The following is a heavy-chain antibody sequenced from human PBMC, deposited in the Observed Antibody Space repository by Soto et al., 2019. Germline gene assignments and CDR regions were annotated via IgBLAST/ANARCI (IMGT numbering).Heavy chain of an antibody. J-gene: IGHJ6*02. Sequence: ASVKVSCKASGYTFTSYDINWVRQATGHGLEWMGWMNPNSGNTGYAQKFQGRVTMTRNTSISTAYMELSSLRSEDTAVYYCARGNYYDRSGYYLSRFLDYGMDVWGQGTTVTVSS. CDR2: MNPNSGNT. V-gene: IGHV1-8*01. D-gene: IGHD3-22*01. CDR3: ARGNYYDRSGYYLSRFLDYGMDV. CDR1: GYTFTSYD.